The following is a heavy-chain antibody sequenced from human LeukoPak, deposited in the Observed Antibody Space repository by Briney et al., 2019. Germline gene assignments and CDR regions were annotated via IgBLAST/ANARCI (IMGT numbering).Heavy chain of an antibody. CDR3: ARSDYRWFDP. D-gene: IGHD4-11*01. CDR2: IYHSGST. CDR1: VYSISSGYY. Sequence: PSETLSLTRAVSVYSISSGYYWGWIRQPPGKVLEWIGSIYHSGSTYYNPSLKSRVTISVDTSKNQFSLKLSSVTAADTAVYYCARSDYRWFDPWGQGTLVTVSS. V-gene: IGHV4-38-2*01. J-gene: IGHJ5*02.